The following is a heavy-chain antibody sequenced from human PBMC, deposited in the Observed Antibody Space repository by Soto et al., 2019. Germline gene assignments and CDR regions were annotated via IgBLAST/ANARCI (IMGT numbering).Heavy chain of an antibody. Sequence: GESLKISCKGSGYSFTSYWIGWVRQMPGKGLEWMGIIYPGDSDTRYSPSFQGQVTISADKSISTAYPQWSSLKASDTAMYYCARYLSAAAGMSYYYGMDVWGQGT. CDR1: GYSFTSYW. J-gene: IGHJ6*02. D-gene: IGHD6-13*01. V-gene: IGHV5-51*01. CDR3: ARYLSAAAGMSYYYGMDV. CDR2: IYPGDSDT.